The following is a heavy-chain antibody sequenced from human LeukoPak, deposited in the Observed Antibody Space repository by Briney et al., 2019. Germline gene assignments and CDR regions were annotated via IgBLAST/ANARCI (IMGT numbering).Heavy chain of an antibody. CDR3: ARDRRYFGSGGTGWLDP. CDR2: IYTSGST. Sequence: SQTLPLTCTVSDGSITSGNYHWSWIRQSAGKGLEWIGHIYTSGSTNYNPSLKSRVTISLDPSKNQFSLKLTSVTAADTAVYYCARDRRYFGSGGTGWLDPWGQGTLVTVSS. CDR1: DGSITSGNYH. V-gene: IGHV4-61*09. D-gene: IGHD3-10*01. J-gene: IGHJ5*02.